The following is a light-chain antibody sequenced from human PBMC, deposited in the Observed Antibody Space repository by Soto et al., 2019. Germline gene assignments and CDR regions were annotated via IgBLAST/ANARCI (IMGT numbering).Light chain of an antibody. CDR2: DAS. Sequence: EIVLTQSPGTLSLSPGERATVSCRASQSISSSFLAWYQHKPGQAPRLLIYDASSRAAGIPDRFSGSGSGTDFTLTISRLAPEDFAVYYCQRYGRSPQTFGQGTKVEIK. V-gene: IGKV3-20*01. CDR1: QSISSSF. J-gene: IGKJ1*01. CDR3: QRYGRSPQT.